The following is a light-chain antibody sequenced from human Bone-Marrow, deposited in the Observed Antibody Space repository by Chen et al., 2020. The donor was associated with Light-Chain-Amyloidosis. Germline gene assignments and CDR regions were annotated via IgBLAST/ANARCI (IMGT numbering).Light chain of an antibody. Sequence: SYVLTQPSSVSVAPGQTATIACGRTNIGSTSVHWYQQTPGQAPLLVDYADSDRPSGIPERWPGCNSGNTASLTISRGDAGDEAGYDWRVCDRSSGRPVFGGGTKLTVL. V-gene: IGLV3-21*02. CDR2: ADS. CDR3: RVCDRSSGRPV. CDR1: NIGSTS. J-gene: IGLJ3*02.